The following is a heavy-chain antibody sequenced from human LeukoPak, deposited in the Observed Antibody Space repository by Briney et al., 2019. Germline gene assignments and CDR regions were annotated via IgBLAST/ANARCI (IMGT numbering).Heavy chain of an antibody. V-gene: IGHV1-2*02. CDR1: GYTFTGYY. CDR3: AILKGWEPHGPFDY. J-gene: IGHJ4*02. Sequence: GASVKVSCKASGYTFTGYYMHWVRQAPGQGLEWMGWINPNSGGTNYAQKFQGRVTMTRDTSISTAYMELSRLRSDDTAVYYCAILKGWEPHGPFDYWGQGTLVTVSS. CDR2: INPNSGGT. D-gene: IGHD1-26*01.